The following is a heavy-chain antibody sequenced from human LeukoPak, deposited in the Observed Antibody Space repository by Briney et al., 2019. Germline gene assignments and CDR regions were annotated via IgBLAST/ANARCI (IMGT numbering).Heavy chain of an antibody. J-gene: IGHJ4*02. D-gene: IGHD5-18*01. Sequence: PGGSLRLSCAASGFAFSSYEMTWVRQAPGKGLDYISYISHSGNNVYYADSVKGRFTISRDNAKNSLFLQMDSLRAEDTAVYYCARDRGKHSHGQLDYWGQGILVTVSA. CDR2: ISHSGNNV. CDR3: ARDRGKHSHGQLDY. CDR1: GFAFSSYE. V-gene: IGHV3-48*03.